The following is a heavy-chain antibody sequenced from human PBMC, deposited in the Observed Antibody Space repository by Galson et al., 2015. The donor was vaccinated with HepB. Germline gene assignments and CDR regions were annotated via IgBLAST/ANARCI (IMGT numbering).Heavy chain of an antibody. CDR2: IHGGGRST. J-gene: IGHJ6*02. Sequence: SLRLSCAASGFTFGNFAMGWVRQAPGKGLEWVSVIHGGGRSTYNTESVRGRLTISRDNSNNTLYLQMNSLRVEDTAVYYCVKYQGHPSESWFMDVWGQGTMVSVSS. CDR3: VKYQGHPSESWFMDV. V-gene: IGHV3-23*01. D-gene: IGHD3-10*01. CDR1: GFTFGNFA.